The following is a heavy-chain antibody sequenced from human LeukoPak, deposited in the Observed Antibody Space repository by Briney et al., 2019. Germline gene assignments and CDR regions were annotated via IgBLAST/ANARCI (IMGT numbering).Heavy chain of an antibody. V-gene: IGHV4-34*01. J-gene: IGHJ4*02. CDR2: INHSGST. Sequence: SETLSLTCAVYGGSFSGYYWSWIRQPPGKGLEWIGEINHSGSTNYNPSLKSRVAISVDTSKNQFSLKLSSVTAADTAVYYCARGTGYSYGFRGYFDYWGQGTLVTVSS. CDR3: ARGTGYSYGFRGYFDY. CDR1: GGSFSGYY. D-gene: IGHD5-18*01.